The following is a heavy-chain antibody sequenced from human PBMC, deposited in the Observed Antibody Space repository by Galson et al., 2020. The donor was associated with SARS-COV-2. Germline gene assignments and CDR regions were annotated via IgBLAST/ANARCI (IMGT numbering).Heavy chain of an antibody. CDR3: AKEKHYDILTGYYYYYYMDV. CDR2: ISYDGSNK. Sequence: SCAASGFTFSSYGMHWVRQAPGKGLEWVAVISYDGSNKYYADSVKGRFTISRDNSKNTLYLQMNSLRAEDTAVYYCAKEKHYDILTGYYYYYYMDVWGKVTTVTISS. V-gene: IGHV3-30*18. J-gene: IGHJ6*03. D-gene: IGHD3-9*01. CDR1: GFTFSSYG.